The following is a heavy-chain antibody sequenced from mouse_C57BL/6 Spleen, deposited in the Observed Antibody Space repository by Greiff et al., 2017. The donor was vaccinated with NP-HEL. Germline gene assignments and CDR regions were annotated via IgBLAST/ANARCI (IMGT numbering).Heavy chain of an antibody. J-gene: IGHJ1*03. CDR3: ARSSSGENTMITRKWYFDV. CDR2: INPNNGGT. Sequence: DVKLQESGPELVKPGASVKMSCKASGYTFTDYNMHWVKQSHGKSLEWIGYINPNNGGTSYNQKFKGKATLTVNKSSSTAYMERRSLTSEDSAVYYCARSSSGENTMITRKWYFDVWGTGTTVTVSS. V-gene: IGHV1-22*01. D-gene: IGHD2-4*01. CDR1: GYTFTDYN.